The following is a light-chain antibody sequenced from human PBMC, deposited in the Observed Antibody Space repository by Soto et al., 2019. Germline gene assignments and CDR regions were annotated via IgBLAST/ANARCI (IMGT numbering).Light chain of an antibody. CDR2: GAS. CDR3: HQYSGPPYT. Sequence: EIVLTQSPGTLSLSPGERATLSCRASQSVSNNYLAWYQQKPGQAPRLLIYGASNRATGIPDRFSGSGSGTDFTLTISRLELEDFAVYYCHQYSGPPYTVGQGTKLEIK. J-gene: IGKJ2*01. CDR1: QSVSNNY. V-gene: IGKV3-20*01.